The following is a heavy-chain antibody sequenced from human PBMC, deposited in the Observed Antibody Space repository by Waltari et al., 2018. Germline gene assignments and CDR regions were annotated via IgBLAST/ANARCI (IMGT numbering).Heavy chain of an antibody. CDR2: IWYDGSNK. V-gene: IGHV3-33*01. J-gene: IGHJ2*01. D-gene: IGHD6-6*01. Sequence: QVQLVESGGGVVQPGRSMRLSCAASGVTSRRYGLHWASQAPGKGLEWVAVIWYDGSNKYYADSVKGRFTISRDNSKNTLYLQMNSLRAEDTAVYYCARDLAARWYFDLWGRGTLVTVSS. CDR1: GVTSRRYG. CDR3: ARDLAARWYFDL.